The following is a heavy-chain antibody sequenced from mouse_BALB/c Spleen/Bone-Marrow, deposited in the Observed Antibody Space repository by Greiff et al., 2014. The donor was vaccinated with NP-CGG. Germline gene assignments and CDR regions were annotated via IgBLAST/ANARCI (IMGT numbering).Heavy chain of an antibody. CDR2: ISSGGST. D-gene: IGHD2-3*01. Sequence: DVKLVESGGGLVKPGGSLKLSCAASGFTFSSYAMSWVRQTPEKRLEWVASISSGGSTYYPDSVKGRFTISRDNARNILYLQMSSLRSEDTAMYYCAREVDGWYYFDYWGQGTTPTVSS. V-gene: IGHV5-6-5*01. CDR1: GFTFSSYA. CDR3: AREVDGWYYFDY. J-gene: IGHJ2*01.